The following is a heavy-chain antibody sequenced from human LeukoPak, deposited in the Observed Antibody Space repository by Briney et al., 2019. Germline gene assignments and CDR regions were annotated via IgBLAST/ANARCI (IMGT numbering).Heavy chain of an antibody. J-gene: IGHJ6*02. CDR3: AKGLWGAYYYGMDV. CDR1: GFTFSNYA. Sequence: GGSLRLSCAASGFTFSNYAMSWVRQAPGKGLEWVSVISGSGATTDYADPVMGRFTISRDNSKNTLYLQLDSLRAEDTAVYFCAKGLWGAYYYGMDVWGQGTTVTVSS. V-gene: IGHV3-23*01. CDR2: ISGSGATT. D-gene: IGHD3-16*01.